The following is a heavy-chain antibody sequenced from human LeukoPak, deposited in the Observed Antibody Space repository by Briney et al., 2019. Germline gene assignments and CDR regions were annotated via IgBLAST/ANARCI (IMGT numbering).Heavy chain of an antibody. CDR3: ARCGPGKYCSSGSCYSYYMDV. CDR1: GYTFTSYG. J-gene: IGHJ6*03. CDR2: ISAHNGNT. V-gene: IGHV1-18*01. Sequence: ASVKVSCKGSGYTFTSYGISWVRHAPGQGLEWMGWISAHNGNTNYAQKLQGRVTMTTDTSTSTAYMELRSLRSDDTGVYYCARCGPGKYCSSGSCYSYYMDVWGKGTTVTVSS. D-gene: IGHD2-15*01.